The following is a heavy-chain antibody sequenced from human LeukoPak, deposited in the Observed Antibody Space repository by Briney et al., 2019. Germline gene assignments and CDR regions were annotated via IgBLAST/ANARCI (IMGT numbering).Heavy chain of an antibody. J-gene: IGHJ4*02. Sequence: GGSLRLSCTASGFTFGDYAMSWFRQAPGKGLEWVGFIRSKAYGGTTEYAASVKGRFTISRDDSKSIAYLQMNSLKTEDTAVYYCTRDGDWWIYDYWGQGTLVTVSS. D-gene: IGHD5-12*01. CDR3: TRDGDWWIYDY. V-gene: IGHV3-49*03. CDR2: IRSKAYGGTT. CDR1: GFTFGDYA.